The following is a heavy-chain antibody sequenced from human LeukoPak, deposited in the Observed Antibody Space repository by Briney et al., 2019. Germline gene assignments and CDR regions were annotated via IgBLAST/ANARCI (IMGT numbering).Heavy chain of an antibody. V-gene: IGHV4-39*01. CDR1: GGSISSSSYY. CDR3: ARRDPSGLLWFGELYAFDI. D-gene: IGHD3-10*01. Sequence: SETLSLTCTVSGGSISSSSYYWGWIRQPPGKGLEWIGSIYYSGSTYYNPSLKSRVTISVDTSKNQFSLKLSSVTAADTAVYYCARRDPSGLLWFGELYAFDIWGQGTMVTVSS. J-gene: IGHJ3*02. CDR2: IYYSGST.